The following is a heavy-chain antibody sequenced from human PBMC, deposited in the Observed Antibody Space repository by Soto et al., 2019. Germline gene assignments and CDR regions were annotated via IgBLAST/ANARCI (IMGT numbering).Heavy chain of an antibody. CDR1: GFTFSSYW. J-gene: IGHJ6*02. Sequence: GGSLRLSCAASGFTFSSYWMSWVRQAPGKGLEWVANIKQDGSEKYYVDSVKGRFTISRDNAKNSLYLQMNSLRAEDTAVYYCARSTYYYGSGSSYYYGMDVWGQGTTVTVSS. V-gene: IGHV3-7*05. CDR2: IKQDGSEK. CDR3: ARSTYYYGSGSSYYYGMDV. D-gene: IGHD3-10*01.